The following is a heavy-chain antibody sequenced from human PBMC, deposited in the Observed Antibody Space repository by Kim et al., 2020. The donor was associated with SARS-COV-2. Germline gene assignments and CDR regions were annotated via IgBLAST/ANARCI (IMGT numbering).Heavy chain of an antibody. CDR3: ASGRVGELLFSFDY. D-gene: IGHD3-10*01. CDR2: IYYSGST. V-gene: IGHV4-31*03. CDR1: GGSISSGGYY. Sequence: SETLSLTCTVSGGSISSGGYYWSWIRQHPGKGLEWIGYIYYSGSTYYNPSLKSRVTISVDTSKNQFSLKLSSVTAADTAVYYCASGRVGELLFSFDYWGQGTLVTVSS. J-gene: IGHJ4*02.